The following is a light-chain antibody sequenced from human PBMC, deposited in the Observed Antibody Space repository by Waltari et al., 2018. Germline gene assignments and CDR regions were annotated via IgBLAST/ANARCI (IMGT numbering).Light chain of an antibody. V-gene: IGKV3-20*01. Sequence: EIVLTQSPGTLSLSPGERATLSCRASQSLSSTHLAWYQQKHGQAPRLLIYGSSIMSTGIPDSFSCSASGTEFTLTISILEPEDFALYYCQQYGTSPTFGQGTKVEIK. CDR2: GSS. CDR3: QQYGTSPT. J-gene: IGKJ1*01. CDR1: QSLSSTH.